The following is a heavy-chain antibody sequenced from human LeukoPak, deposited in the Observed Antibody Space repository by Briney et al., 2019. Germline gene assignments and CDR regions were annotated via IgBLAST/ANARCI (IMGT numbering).Heavy chain of an antibody. CDR2: IIPIFGTA. CDR3: ARGVRVAAMATQGGGDYMDV. V-gene: IGHV1-69*06. CDR1: GGTFSSYA. D-gene: IGHD5-24*01. J-gene: IGHJ6*03. Sequence: GASVKVSCKASGGTFSSYAISWVRQAPGQGLEWMGGIIPIFGTANYAQKFQGRATITADKSASTAYMELSSLRSEDTAVYYCARGVRVAAMATQGGGDYMDVWGKGTTVTVSS.